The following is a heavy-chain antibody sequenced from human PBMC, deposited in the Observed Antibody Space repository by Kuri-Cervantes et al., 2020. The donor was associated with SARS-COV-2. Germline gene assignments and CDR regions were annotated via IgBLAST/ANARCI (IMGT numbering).Heavy chain of an antibody. CDR2: IYTSGST. Sequence: SETLSLTCTVSGGSISSGSYYWSWIRQPAGKGLEWIGRIYTSGSTNYNPSLKSRVTMSVDTSKNQFSLKLSSVTAADTAVYYCAREGVGATFGYYYYYMDVWGKGTTVTVSS. CDR1: GGSISSGSYY. V-gene: IGHV4-61*02. D-gene: IGHD1-26*01. J-gene: IGHJ6*03. CDR3: AREGVGATFGYYYYYMDV.